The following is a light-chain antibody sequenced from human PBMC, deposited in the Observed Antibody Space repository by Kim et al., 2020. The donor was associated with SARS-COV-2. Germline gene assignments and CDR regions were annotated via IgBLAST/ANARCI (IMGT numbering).Light chain of an antibody. CDR2: EVS. CDR1: SSDVGSYNL. Sequence: QSITISCTGTSSDVGSYNLVSCYQQHPGKAPKLMIYEVSKRPSGVSNRFSGSKSGNTASLTISGLQAEDEADYYCCSYAGSSTSYVFGTGTKVTVL. J-gene: IGLJ1*01. V-gene: IGLV2-23*02. CDR3: CSYAGSSTSYV.